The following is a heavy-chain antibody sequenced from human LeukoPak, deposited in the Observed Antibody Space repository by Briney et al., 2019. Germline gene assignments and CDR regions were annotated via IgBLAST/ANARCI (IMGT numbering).Heavy chain of an antibody. J-gene: IGHJ3*02. D-gene: IGHD4-11*01. CDR3: ARDRTSTVASPSDSFDI. CDR1: GGTFSSYA. Sequence: ASVKVSCKASGGTFSSYAISWVRQAPGQGLEWMGWISAFNGNTQYAQKFQGRVTMTTDTSANTIYMELKSLRSDDTAVYYCARDRTSTVASPSDSFDIWGQGTMVTVSS. V-gene: IGHV1-18*01. CDR2: ISAFNGNT.